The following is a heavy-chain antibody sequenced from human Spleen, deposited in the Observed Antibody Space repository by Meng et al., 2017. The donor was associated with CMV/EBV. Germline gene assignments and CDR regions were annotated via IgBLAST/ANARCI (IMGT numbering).Heavy chain of an antibody. Sequence: ASVKVSCKTSGYSFSGYYIHWVRQAPGQGLEWMGWINPKSGGTYSAQKFQGRVTMTRDTSISTAYMELSRLRSDDTAVYYCVRGGVVQFLEWLFSWGQGTLVTVSS. CDR3: VRGGVVQFLEWLFS. V-gene: IGHV1-2*02. CDR1: GYSFSGYY. CDR2: INPKSGGT. J-gene: IGHJ5*02. D-gene: IGHD3-3*01.